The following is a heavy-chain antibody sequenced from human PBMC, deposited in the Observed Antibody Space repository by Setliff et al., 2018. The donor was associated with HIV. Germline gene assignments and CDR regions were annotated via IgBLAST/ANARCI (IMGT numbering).Heavy chain of an antibody. CDR1: GGSFSNYY. J-gene: IGHJ4*02. CDR2: INLGGST. CDR3: AGGPGTTSIDY. V-gene: IGHV4-34*01. Sequence: SETLSLTCAVYGGSFSNYYWSWIRQPPGKGLEWIGEINLGGSTNYKASLKSRVTISVDTSKSQFSLKLISVTAADTAVYYCAGGPGTTSIDYWAQGTLVTVSS. D-gene: IGHD1-26*01.